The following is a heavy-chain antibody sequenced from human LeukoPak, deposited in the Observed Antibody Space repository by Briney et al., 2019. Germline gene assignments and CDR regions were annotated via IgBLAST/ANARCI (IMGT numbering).Heavy chain of an antibody. CDR2: IYSGGST. J-gene: IGHJ4*02. CDR3: ATSGGNSLASDY. D-gene: IGHD4-23*01. V-gene: IGHV3-66*01. CDR1: GFTVSSTY. Sequence: PGGSLRLSCAASGFTVSSTYMTWVRQAPGKGLERVSIIYSGGSTYYADSVKGRFTISRDNSKNTLYLQMNSLRAEDTAVYYRATSGGNSLASDYWGQGTLVTVSS.